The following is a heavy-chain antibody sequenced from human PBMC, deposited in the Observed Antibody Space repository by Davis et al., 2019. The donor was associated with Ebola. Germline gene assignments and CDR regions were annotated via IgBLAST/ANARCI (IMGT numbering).Heavy chain of an antibody. CDR3: ARGLRFLEWFRRRKNDAFDI. CDR1: GGSFSGYY. CDR2: INHSGST. J-gene: IGHJ3*02. Sequence: SETLSLTCAVYGGSFSGYYWSWIRQPPGKGLEWIGEINHSGSTNYNPSLKSRVTISVDTSKNQFSLKLSSVTAADTAAYYCARGLRFLEWFRRRKNDAFDIWGQGTMVTVSS. D-gene: IGHD3-3*01. V-gene: IGHV4-34*01.